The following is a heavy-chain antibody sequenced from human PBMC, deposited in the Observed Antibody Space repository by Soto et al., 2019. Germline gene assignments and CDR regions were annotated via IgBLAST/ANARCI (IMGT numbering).Heavy chain of an antibody. CDR1: GGSFSSFY. D-gene: IGHD3-22*01. CDR3: ATYDSGGKFDF. Sequence: QVQLQESGPGLVKPSETLSLTCTVSGGSFSSFYWSWIRQPPGKGLEWIGYVYYSGTTNYNPSLKSXXSXSXXTSKNQFSLKLTSVTTADTAVYYCATYDSGGKFDFWGQGTLVTVSS. V-gene: IGHV4-59*01. CDR2: VYYSGTT. J-gene: IGHJ4*02.